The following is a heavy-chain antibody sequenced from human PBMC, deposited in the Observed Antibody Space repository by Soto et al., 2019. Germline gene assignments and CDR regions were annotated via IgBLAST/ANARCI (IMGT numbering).Heavy chain of an antibody. CDR2: VSSSSTYT. J-gene: IGHJ4*02. D-gene: IGHD5-12*01. CDR3: ARHHGLRTPFDK. V-gene: IGHV3-11*06. Sequence: GSLTLSCAASGFTFIDYYMSWISHAPGKGLEWDSYVSSSSTYTKYADSVTGRFTISRDNAKNSLYLQMDSLRAEDTAVYFCARHHGLRTPFDKWGQGTLVTVSS. CDR1: GFTFIDYY.